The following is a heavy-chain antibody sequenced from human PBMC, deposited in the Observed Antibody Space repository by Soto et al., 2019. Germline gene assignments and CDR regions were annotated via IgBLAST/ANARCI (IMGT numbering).Heavy chain of an antibody. D-gene: IGHD1-20*01. J-gene: IGHJ3*02. CDR3: VRDVESPGISGSWGAFDI. CDR1: GGSIRNYC. Sequence: QVQLQESGPGLVKPSETLSLICTVSGGSIRNYCWTCIRQPAGKGLEWIGRIYSSGNTVYNASLKSRVTMSIDMSKNQFSMKLSSMTAADTAVYYCVRDVESPGISGSWGAFDIWGQGTVVTVSS. CDR2: IYSSGNT. V-gene: IGHV4-4*07.